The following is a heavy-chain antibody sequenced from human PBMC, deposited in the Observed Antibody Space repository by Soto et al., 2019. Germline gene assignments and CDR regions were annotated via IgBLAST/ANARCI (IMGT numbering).Heavy chain of an antibody. D-gene: IGHD6-13*01. CDR2: IYYSGST. V-gene: IGHV4-39*01. CDR3: ARQLAAAGLYYYYMDV. J-gene: IGHJ6*03. Sequence: SETLSLTCTVSGGSISSSSYYWGWIRQPPGKGLEWFGSIYYSGSTYYNPSLKSRVTISVETSKNQFSLKLSSVTAADTAVYYCARQLAAAGLYYYYMDVWGKGTTVTVSS. CDR1: GGSISSSSYY.